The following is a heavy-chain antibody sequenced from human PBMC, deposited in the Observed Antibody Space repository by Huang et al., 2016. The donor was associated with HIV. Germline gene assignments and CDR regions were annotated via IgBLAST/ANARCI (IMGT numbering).Heavy chain of an antibody. CDR1: GFSFSTYG. J-gene: IGHJ4*02. CDR3: AKDGADEEWDIDY. Sequence: VQLVESGGGVVKPGRSLRLAWAASGFSFSTYGLDWVRQAPGKGLEWVAVISYDGSNKYYAHSGKGRFTISRDTSENKVYLQMNSLRHEDTAVYYCAKDGADEEWDIDYWGQGTLVTVSS. CDR2: ISYDGSNK. V-gene: IGHV3-30*18. D-gene: IGHD1-26*01.